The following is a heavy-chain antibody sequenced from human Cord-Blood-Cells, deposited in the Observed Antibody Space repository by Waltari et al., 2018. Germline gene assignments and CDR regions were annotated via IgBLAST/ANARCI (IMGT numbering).Heavy chain of an antibody. CDR2: IYYSGST. V-gene: IGHV4-59*01. CDR1: GGSISSYY. D-gene: IGHD2-2*01. CDR3: ARGVSYCSSTSCYHHFDY. J-gene: IGHJ4*02. Sequence: QVQLQESGPGLVKPSETLSLTCTVSGGSISSYYWSWIRQPPGKGLEWIGYIYYSGSTNYNPSLKSRVTISVDTSKNQFSLKLSSVTTADTAVYYCARGVSYCSSTSCYHHFDYWGQGTLVTVSS.